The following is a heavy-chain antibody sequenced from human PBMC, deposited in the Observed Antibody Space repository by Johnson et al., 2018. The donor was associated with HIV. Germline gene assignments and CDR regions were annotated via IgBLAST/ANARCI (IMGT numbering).Heavy chain of an antibody. V-gene: IGHV3-23*04. CDR3: AREDSAFDI. CDR2: ISGSGGST. CDR1: GFSVSNNY. J-gene: IGHJ3*02. Sequence: MQLVESGGGVVQPGRSLRLSCAASGFSVSNNYMSWIRQAPGKGLEWVSAISGSGGSTYYADSVKGRFTISRDNSKNTLYLQMNSLRAEDTAVYYCAREDSAFDIWGQGTMVTVSS.